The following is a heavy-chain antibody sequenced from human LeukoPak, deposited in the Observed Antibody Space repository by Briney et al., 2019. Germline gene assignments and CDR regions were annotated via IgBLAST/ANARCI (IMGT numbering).Heavy chain of an antibody. Sequence: SETLSLTCAVSGYSISSGYCWGWIRQPPGKGLEWIGSIYHSGSTYYNPSLKSRVTISVDTSENQFSLKLSSVTAADTALYYCARVATTTNPPQRPFDYWGQGTLVTVSS. D-gene: IGHD5-12*01. CDR1: GYSISSGYC. CDR2: IYHSGST. V-gene: IGHV4-38-2*01. J-gene: IGHJ4*02. CDR3: ARVATTTNPPQRPFDY.